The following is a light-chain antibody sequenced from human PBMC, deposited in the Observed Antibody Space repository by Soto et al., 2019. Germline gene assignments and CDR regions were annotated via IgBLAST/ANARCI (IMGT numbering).Light chain of an antibody. CDR1: SSDVGGYIY. Sequence: QSALTQPASVSGSPGQSITISCTGTSSDVGGYIYVSWHQQHPGTAPKLMIYDVSNRPSGVSNRFSGSKSGNTASLTISGLEAEDEADYYCSSFTSSNTVVFGGGTKLTVL. CDR2: DVS. J-gene: IGLJ2*01. CDR3: SSFTSSNTVV. V-gene: IGLV2-14*01.